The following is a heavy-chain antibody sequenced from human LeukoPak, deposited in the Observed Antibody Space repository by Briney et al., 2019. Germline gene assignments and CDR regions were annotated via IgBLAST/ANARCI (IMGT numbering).Heavy chain of an antibody. D-gene: IGHD2-2*02. V-gene: IGHV3-21*01. J-gene: IGHJ6*02. Sequence: GGSLRLSCAASGFTFSSYSMNWVRQAPGKGLEWVSSISSSSSYIYYADSVKGRFTISRDNAKNSLYLQMNSLRAEDTAVYYCARDGEGYCSSTSCYTLGYYYYGMDVWGQGTTVTVSS. CDR1: GFTFSSYS. CDR3: ARDGEGYCSSTSCYTLGYYYYGMDV. CDR2: ISSSSSYI.